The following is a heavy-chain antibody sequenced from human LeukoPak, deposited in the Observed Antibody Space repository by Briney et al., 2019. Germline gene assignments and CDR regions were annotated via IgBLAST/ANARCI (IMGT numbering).Heavy chain of an antibody. CDR2: IYYSGST. Sequence: SETLSLTCTVSGGSISSSSYYWGWIRQPPGKGLEWIGYIYYSGSTNYNPSLKSRVTISVDTSKNQFSLKLSSVTAADTAVYYCARVDPIVGATTWYFDLWGRGTLVTVSS. CDR3: ARVDPIVGATTWYFDL. D-gene: IGHD1-26*01. CDR1: GGSISSSSYY. J-gene: IGHJ2*01. V-gene: IGHV4-61*05.